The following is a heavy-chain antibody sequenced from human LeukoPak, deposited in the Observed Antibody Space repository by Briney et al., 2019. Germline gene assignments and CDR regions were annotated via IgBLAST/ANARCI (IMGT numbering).Heavy chain of an antibody. D-gene: IGHD5-24*01. CDR3: ARAGPRRDGYNGDY. CDR2: IFYSGTS. Sequence: SETLSLTCTVSGGSVSSGSYYWSWIRQPPGKGLEWIGYIFYSGTSNYNPSLKSRVTISVDTSKNQFSLRLSSVTAADTAVYYCARAGPRRDGYNGDYWGQGTLVTVSS. V-gene: IGHV4-61*01. CDR1: GGSVSSGSYY. J-gene: IGHJ4*02.